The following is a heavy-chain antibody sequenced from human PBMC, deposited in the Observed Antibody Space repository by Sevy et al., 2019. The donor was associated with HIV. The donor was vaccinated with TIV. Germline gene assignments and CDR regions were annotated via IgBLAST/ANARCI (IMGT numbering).Heavy chain of an antibody. CDR3: AGRAH. CDR1: GYTLNNYG. Sequence: ASVKVSCRASGYTLNNYGVLWVRQAHGQGLEWMGWIKSYNGDIIYAAKFLDRVTMTTDASTNTAYLEVRSLTSDDTAVYFCAGRAHWGQGTLVTVSS. CDR2: IKSYNGDI. D-gene: IGHD3-10*01. J-gene: IGHJ4*02. V-gene: IGHV1-18*01.